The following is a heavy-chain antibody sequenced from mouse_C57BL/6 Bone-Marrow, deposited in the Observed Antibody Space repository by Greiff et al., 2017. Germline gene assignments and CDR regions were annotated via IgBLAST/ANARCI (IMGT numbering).Heavy chain of an antibody. CDR2: IWRGGST. J-gene: IGHJ4*01. CDR3: AKVVYDYDGGYAMDY. D-gene: IGHD2-4*01. CDR1: GFSLTSYG. Sequence: VQLVESGPGLVQPSQSLSITCTVSGFSLTSYGVHWVRQSPGKGLEWLGVIWRGGSTDYNAAFMSRLSITKDNSKSQVFFKMNSLQADDTAIYYCAKVVYDYDGGYAMDYWGQGTSVTVSS. V-gene: IGHV2-5*01.